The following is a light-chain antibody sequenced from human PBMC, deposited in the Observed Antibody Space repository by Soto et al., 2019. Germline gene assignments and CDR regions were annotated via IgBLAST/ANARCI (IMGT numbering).Light chain of an antibody. CDR2: GAS. Sequence: EIMMTQSPATLSVSPGERATLSCRASQSVNSNLAWFQHKPGQAPRLLIYGASTRATGIPARFSGSGSGTEFTLTISSLQSEDFAVYYCQQYNNWPPWTFGQGTKVEIK. V-gene: IGKV3-15*01. CDR1: QSVNSN. CDR3: QQYNNWPPWT. J-gene: IGKJ1*01.